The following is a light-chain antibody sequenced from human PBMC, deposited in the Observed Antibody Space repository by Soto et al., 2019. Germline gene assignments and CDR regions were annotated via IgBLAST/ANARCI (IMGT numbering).Light chain of an antibody. CDR2: AAS. J-gene: IGKJ4*01. V-gene: IGKV1-39*01. Sequence: DIHMTQSPSSLSASVGDRVTITCRASQSISSYLNWYQQKPGKAPKLLIYAASSLQSGVPSRFSGSGSGTDFTLTISSLQPEDFATYYCQQSYSTLRLTFGGGTKVDIK. CDR3: QQSYSTLRLT. CDR1: QSISSY.